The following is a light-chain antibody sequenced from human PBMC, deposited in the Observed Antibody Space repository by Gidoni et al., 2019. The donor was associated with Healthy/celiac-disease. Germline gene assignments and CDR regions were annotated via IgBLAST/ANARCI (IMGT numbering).Light chain of an antibody. J-gene: IGLJ3*02. CDR1: SSNIGAGYD. CDR3: QSYDSSLSGSRV. V-gene: IGLV1-40*01. CDR2: GNS. Sequence: QSVLTQPTSVSGAPGQRVTISCTWSSSNIGAGYDVHWYQQLPGTAPNLLIYGNSNRPSGVPDRFSGSKSGTSASLAITGLQAEDEADYYCQSYDSSLSGSRVFGGGTKLTVL.